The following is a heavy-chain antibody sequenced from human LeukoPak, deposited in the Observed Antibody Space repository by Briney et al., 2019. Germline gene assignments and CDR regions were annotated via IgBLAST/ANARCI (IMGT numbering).Heavy chain of an antibody. D-gene: IGHD4-11*01. CDR3: ARDGALDYRNLVTDALDI. Sequence: SETLSLTCTVSGDSVSNYYWSWVRQPAGKGLEWIGRIYNVGSTSYSPSLKSRVTVSLDTSKNQFSLKLTSVTAADTAVYYCARDGALDYRNLVTDALDIWGPGTMVTVSS. J-gene: IGHJ3*02. V-gene: IGHV4-4*07. CDR2: IYNVGST. CDR1: GDSVSNYY.